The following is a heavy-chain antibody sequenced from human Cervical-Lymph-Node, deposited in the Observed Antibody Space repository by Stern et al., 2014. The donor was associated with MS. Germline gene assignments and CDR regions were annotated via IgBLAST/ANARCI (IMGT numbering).Heavy chain of an antibody. CDR3: ARLGGEPKKVYASSSWLDP. D-gene: IGHD2-8*01. J-gene: IGHJ5*02. CDR2: LWYDGSSK. CDR1: GSTFSSYG. Sequence: VQLVESGGGVVQPGTSLRLSCAASGSTFSSYGMHWVRQAPGKGLEWVAVLWYDGSSKYYADSVKGRFTISRENSKNTLYLQMNSLRAEDTAVYYCARLGGEPKKVYASSSWLDPWGQGTLVTVSS. V-gene: IGHV3-33*01.